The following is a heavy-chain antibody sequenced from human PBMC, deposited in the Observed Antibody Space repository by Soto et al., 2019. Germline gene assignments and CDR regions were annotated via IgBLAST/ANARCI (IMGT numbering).Heavy chain of an antibody. CDR1: GYSFTSYW. CDR2: IYPGDSDT. V-gene: IGHV5-51*01. Sequence: GESLKISCKGSGYSFTSYWIGWVRQMPGKGLEWMGIIYPGDSDTRYSPSFQGQVTISADKSISTAYLQWSSLKASDTAMYYCARAGAGYYDSSGYSNFDYWGQGTMVTVYS. CDR3: ARAGAGYYDSSGYSNFDY. J-gene: IGHJ4*02. D-gene: IGHD3-22*01.